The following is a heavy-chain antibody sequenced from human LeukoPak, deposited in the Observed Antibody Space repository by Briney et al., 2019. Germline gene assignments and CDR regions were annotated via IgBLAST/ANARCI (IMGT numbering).Heavy chain of an antibody. D-gene: IGHD5-12*01. V-gene: IGHV4-39*07. J-gene: IGHJ6*03. Sequence: PSETLSLTCTVSGGSVSSNTYYWGWIRKPPGKRLEWIGTIYYRGNTYYNPSLKNRVTISEDTSKNQFSLKLSSVTAADTAVYYCARASWLPQSRNYYYMDVWGKGTTVTISS. CDR1: GGSVSSNTYY. CDR2: IYYRGNT. CDR3: ARASWLPQSRNYYYMDV.